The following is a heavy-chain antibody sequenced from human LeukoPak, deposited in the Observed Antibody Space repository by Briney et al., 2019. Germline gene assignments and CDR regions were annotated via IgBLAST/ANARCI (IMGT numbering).Heavy chain of an antibody. CDR2: IYYSGST. D-gene: IGHD4-23*01. CDR3: ARQFGYGGKVPGWYFDL. V-gene: IGHV4-39*01. Sequence: PSETLSLTCTVSGGSINNSPYYWGWIRQPPGKGLEWIGTIYYSGSTYYNPSLKSRVTISVDTSKNQFSLKLSSVTAADTAVYYCARQFGYGGKVPGWYFDLWGRGTLVTVSS. CDR1: GGSINNSPYY. J-gene: IGHJ2*01.